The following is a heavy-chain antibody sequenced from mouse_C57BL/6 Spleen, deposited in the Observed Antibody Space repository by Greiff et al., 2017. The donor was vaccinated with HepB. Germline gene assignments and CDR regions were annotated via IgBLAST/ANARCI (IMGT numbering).Heavy chain of an antibody. D-gene: IGHD2-4*01. CDR3: ARRGAIYYDYDGWFAY. Sequence: QVQLQQPGAELVKPGASVKMSCKASGYTFTSYWITWVKQRPGQGLEWIGDIYPGSGSTNYNEKFKSKATLTVDTSSSTAYMQLSSLTSEDSAVYYCARRGAIYYDYDGWFAYWGQGTLVTVSA. CDR1: GYTFTSYW. V-gene: IGHV1-55*01. J-gene: IGHJ3*01. CDR2: IYPGSGST.